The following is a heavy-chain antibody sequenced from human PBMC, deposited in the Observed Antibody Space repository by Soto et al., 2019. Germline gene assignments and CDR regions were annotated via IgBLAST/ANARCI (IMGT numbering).Heavy chain of an antibody. CDR3: ARPWGQLSTYYYGMDT. V-gene: IGHV3-30-3*01. CDR2: ISYDGDNK. J-gene: IGHJ6*02. D-gene: IGHD3-16*01. CDR1: GFTFRNYA. Sequence: QVQLVESGGGVVQPGRSLTLSCAASGFTFRNYAMHWVRQAPGKGLEWVATISYDGDNKYYTDSEKGPFTISRDNSKNTLYLQMNSLRPEDTAVYYCARPWGQLSTYYYGMDTWGQGTTVTVSS.